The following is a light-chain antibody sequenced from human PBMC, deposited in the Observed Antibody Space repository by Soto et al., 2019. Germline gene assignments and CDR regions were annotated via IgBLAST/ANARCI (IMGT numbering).Light chain of an antibody. V-gene: IGKV3-15*01. CDR1: QSVSSN. Sequence: EIVMTQSPATLSVSPGERATLSCRASQSVSSNLAWYPQKPGQAPRLLIYGASTRATGIPARFSGIRSATDFTLTISSLQSDEFALYYFQKYNNSPPPVGQGTRLEIK. CDR3: QKYNNSPPP. CDR2: GAS. J-gene: IGKJ5*01.